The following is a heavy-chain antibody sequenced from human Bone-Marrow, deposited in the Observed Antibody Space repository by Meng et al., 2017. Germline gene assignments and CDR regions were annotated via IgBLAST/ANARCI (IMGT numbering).Heavy chain of an antibody. V-gene: IGHV3-7*03. CDR3: AKYPVRITMVRGPNGYYFDY. D-gene: IGHD3-10*01. Sequence: GESLKISCAASGFTFSSYWMSWVRQAPGKGLEWVANIKQDGSEKYYVDSVKGRFTISRDNSKNTLYLQMNSLRAEDTAVYYCAKYPVRITMVRGPNGYYFDYWGQGTLVTVSS. CDR2: IKQDGSEK. J-gene: IGHJ4*02. CDR1: GFTFSSYW.